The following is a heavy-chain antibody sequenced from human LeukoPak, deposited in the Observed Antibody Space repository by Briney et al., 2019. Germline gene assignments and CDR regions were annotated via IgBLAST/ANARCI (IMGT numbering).Heavy chain of an antibody. J-gene: IGHJ4*02. Sequence: GGSLRLSCAASGFTFSSYAMSWVRQAPGKGLEWVSAISGSGSTTYYADSVKGRLTVSGDNSKSTLYLQMNSLRAEDTAVYYCAKPFDYSGYYFDSWGQGTLVTVSS. V-gene: IGHV3-23*01. CDR1: GFTFSSYA. D-gene: IGHD3-22*01. CDR2: ISGSGSTT. CDR3: AKPFDYSGYYFDS.